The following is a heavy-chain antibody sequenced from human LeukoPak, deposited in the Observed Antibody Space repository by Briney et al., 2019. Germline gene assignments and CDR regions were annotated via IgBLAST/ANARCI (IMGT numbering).Heavy chain of an antibody. D-gene: IGHD5-24*01. Sequence: TGRSLRLSCAASGFTFSSYGMHWVRQAPGKGLEWVAVIWYDGSNKYYADSVKGRFTISRDNSKNTLYLQMNSLRAEDTAVYYCAKDGKMATNPHWYFDLWGRGTLVTVSS. CDR3: AKDGKMATNPHWYFDL. V-gene: IGHV3-33*06. CDR2: IWYDGSNK. CDR1: GFTFSSYG. J-gene: IGHJ2*01.